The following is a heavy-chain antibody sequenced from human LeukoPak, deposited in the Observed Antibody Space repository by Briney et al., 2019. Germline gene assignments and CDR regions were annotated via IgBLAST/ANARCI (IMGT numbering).Heavy chain of an antibody. J-gene: IGHJ4*02. D-gene: IGHD6-13*01. CDR1: GGSLSGYY. V-gene: IGHV4-34*01. CDR2: INHSGTT. Sequence: PSETLSLTCGVSGGSLSGYYCNWIRQTSGKGLEWIGEINHSGTTNFDPSLRGRVAISVDRSNNQCSLRLTSVTAADTAVYYCARDPCSRSSCPLRYWGQGTQVTVSS. CDR3: ARDPCSRSSCPLRY.